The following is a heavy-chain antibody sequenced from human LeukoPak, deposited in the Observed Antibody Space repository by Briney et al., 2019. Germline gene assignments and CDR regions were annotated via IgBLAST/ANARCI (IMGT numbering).Heavy chain of an antibody. CDR1: GFSLSTIGMC. CDR2: IDWDDDQ. D-gene: IGHD5-12*01. Sequence: SGPALVKPTQTLTLTCTCSGFSLSTIGMCVSWIRQPPGKALEWLARIDWDDDQYFSTSLKTRLTISKDTSKNHVVLRMTNTDPVDTATYYCARSSCAYSGYIPFDYWGQGALVTVSS. V-gene: IGHV2-70*11. J-gene: IGHJ4*02. CDR3: ARSSCAYSGYIPFDY.